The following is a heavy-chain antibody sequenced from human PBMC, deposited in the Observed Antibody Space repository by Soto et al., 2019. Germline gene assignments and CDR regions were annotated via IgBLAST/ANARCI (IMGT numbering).Heavy chain of an antibody. CDR1: GGTFSTYA. D-gene: IGHD5-18*01. V-gene: IGHV1-69*12. J-gene: IGHJ4*02. Sequence: QVKLVQSGAEVKKPESSVKVSCKAPGGTFSTYAISWVRQAPGQGLEWMGGIIPMFGTANYAQRFQDRVTITADESTNTVYMELSSLRSEDTAVYFCASGIQLWLRRINNGYSVWGQGTLVTVSS. CDR3: ASGIQLWLRRINNGYSV. CDR2: IIPMFGTA.